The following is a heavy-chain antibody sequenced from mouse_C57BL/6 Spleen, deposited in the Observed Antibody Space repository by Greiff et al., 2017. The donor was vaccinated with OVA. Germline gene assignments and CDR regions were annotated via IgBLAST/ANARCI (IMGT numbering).Heavy chain of an antibody. CDR2: IDPEDGET. CDR1: GFNIKDYY. V-gene: IGHV14-2*01. J-gene: IGHJ2*01. D-gene: IGHD2-4*01. CDR3: ALPMTTNYFDY. Sequence: VQLKQSGAELVKPGASVKLSCTASGFNIKDYYMHWVKQRTEQGLEWIGRIDPEDGETKSAPKFQGKATITADTSSNTAYLQLSSLTSEDTAVYYCALPMTTNYFDYGGQGTTLTVSS.